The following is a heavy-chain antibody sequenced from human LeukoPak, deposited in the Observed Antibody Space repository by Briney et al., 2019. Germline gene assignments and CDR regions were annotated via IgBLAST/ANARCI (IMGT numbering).Heavy chain of an antibody. D-gene: IGHD1-26*01. CDR2: IYDSGST. J-gene: IGHJ4*02. Sequence: SETLSLTCTVSGGSISSYYWSWIRQPPGKGLEWIGYIYDSGSTNYNPSLKSRVTISVDTSKNQFSLKVSSVTAADTAVYYCARVGATAYIYSRFEQRQKNYFDYWGQGTLVTVSS. CDR3: ARVGATAYIYSRFEQRQKNYFDY. V-gene: IGHV4-59*01. CDR1: GGSISSYY.